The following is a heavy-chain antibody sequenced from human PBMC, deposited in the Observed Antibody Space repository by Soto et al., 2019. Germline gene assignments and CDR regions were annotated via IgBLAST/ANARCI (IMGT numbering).Heavy chain of an antibody. CDR2: IYYSGST. CDR1: GSSISSYY. CDR3: ASQKLDVPAFFDY. J-gene: IGHJ4*02. V-gene: IGHV4-59*08. D-gene: IGHD3-3*02. Sequence: SETLSLTCTVSGSSISSYYCSWIRLPPGKGREWIGYIYYSGSTNYNPSLRSRVTISVDTSRNQFSLQLTSVTAADTAVYYCASQKLDVPAFFDYWGQGALVTVSS.